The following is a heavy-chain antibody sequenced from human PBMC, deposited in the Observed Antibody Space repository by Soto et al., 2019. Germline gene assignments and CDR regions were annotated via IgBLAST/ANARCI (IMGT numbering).Heavy chain of an antibody. J-gene: IGHJ3*01. CDR1: GDSISSPKL. CDR3: AYSSGWYRHDV. CDR2: LLHSGTT. D-gene: IGHD6-19*01. V-gene: IGHV4-4*02. Sequence: QVQLQESGPGLVKPSGTLSLTCAVSGDSISSPKLWTCLRQPPGKGLEWIGDLLHSGTTNYNPSLKSRVTLSVDKPQNHFSLNLTSVTAADKAIYYCAYSSGWYRHDVWGQGTSVTVSS.